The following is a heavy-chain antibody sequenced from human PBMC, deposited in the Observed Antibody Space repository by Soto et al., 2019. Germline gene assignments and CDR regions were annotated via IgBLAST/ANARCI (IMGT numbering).Heavy chain of an antibody. Sequence: SETLSLTCTVSGGSISSSSYYWGWIRQPPGKGLEWIGSIYYSGSTYYNPSLKSRVTISVDTSNNQFSLKLSSVTAADTAVYYCAALERIMITFGGVIALDYWGQGTLVTVSS. CDR2: IYYSGST. CDR3: AALERIMITFGGVIALDY. CDR1: GGSISSSSYY. V-gene: IGHV4-39*01. J-gene: IGHJ4*02. D-gene: IGHD3-16*02.